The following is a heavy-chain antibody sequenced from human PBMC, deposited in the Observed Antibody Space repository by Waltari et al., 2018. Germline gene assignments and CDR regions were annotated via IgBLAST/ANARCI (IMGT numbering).Heavy chain of an antibody. Sequence: EVQLLESGGGLVQPGGSLRLSCVASGFTFSSYAMTWVRQAPGKGPEWVSAISPSCDSIYCRDSVKGRFTISRDNSRNMLYLQMNSLRVEDAALYYCAKNAALGQAFFDYWGQGTLVTVSS. V-gene: IGHV3-23*01. D-gene: IGHD7-27*01. J-gene: IGHJ4*02. CDR3: AKNAALGQAFFDY. CDR1: GFTFSSYA. CDR2: ISPSCDSI.